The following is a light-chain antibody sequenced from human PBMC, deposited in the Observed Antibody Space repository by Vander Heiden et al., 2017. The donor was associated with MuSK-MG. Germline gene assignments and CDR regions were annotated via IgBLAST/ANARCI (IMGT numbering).Light chain of an antibody. V-gene: IGLV2-14*01. J-gene: IGLJ2*01. CDR1: SSDVGGYNY. CDR3: SSYTSSSTLRV. CDR2: DVS. Sequence: QSALTQPASVSGSPGQSITISCTGTSSDVGGYNYVPWYQQHPGKAPKLMIYDVSNRPSGVSNRFSGSKSGNTASLTISGLQAEDEADYYCSSYTSSSTLRVFGGGTKLTVL.